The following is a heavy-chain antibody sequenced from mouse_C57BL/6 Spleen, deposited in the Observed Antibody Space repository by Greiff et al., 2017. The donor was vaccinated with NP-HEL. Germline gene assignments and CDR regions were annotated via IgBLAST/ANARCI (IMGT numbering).Heavy chain of an antibody. V-gene: IGHV1-18*01. J-gene: IGHJ2*01. CDR2: INPNNGGT. CDR3: AREDYGSLDY. CDR1: GYTFTDYN. Sequence: EVQLQQSGPELVKPGASVKISCKASGYTFTDYNMDWVKQSHGKSLEWIGDINPNNGGTIYNQKFKGKATLTVDKSSSTAYMELRSLTSEDTAVYYCAREDYGSLDYWGQGTTLTVSS. D-gene: IGHD1-1*01.